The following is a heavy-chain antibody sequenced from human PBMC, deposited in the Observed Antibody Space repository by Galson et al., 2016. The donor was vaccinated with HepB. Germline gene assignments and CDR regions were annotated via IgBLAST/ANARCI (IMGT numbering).Heavy chain of an antibody. CDR1: GFTFSNSW. Sequence: SLRLSCAASGFTFSNSWMSWARQTPGKGLEWVGRIKSKTDGGTTDYAAFVKGRFTISRDDSKNTLYLQMNSLKTEDTAGYYCITDSAMAFDHWGQGTQVTGAS. D-gene: IGHD5-18*01. J-gene: IGHJ4*02. CDR2: IKSKTDGGTT. CDR3: ITDSAMAFDH. V-gene: IGHV3-15*01.